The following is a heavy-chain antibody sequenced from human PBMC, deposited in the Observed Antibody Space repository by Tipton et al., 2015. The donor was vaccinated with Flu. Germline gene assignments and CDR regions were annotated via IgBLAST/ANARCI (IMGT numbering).Heavy chain of an antibody. CDR3: ARDPTRGSTSGL. D-gene: IGHD6-6*01. CDR2: INPNSGGT. Sequence: QVQLVQSEAEVKKPGASVKVSCKASGYNFTGYYMHWVRQAPGQGLEWMGWINPNSGGTKYDQKFKGRVTMTRDTSISTAYMELSRLRSDDTAVYYCARDPTRGSTSGLWGRGTLVTVSS. J-gene: IGHJ2*01. V-gene: IGHV1-2*02. CDR1: GYNFTGYY.